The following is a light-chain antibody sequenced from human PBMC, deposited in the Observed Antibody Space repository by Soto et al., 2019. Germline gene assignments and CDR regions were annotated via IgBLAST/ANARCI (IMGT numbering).Light chain of an antibody. V-gene: IGKV1-39*01. Sequence: DIQMTQSPSSLSASVGDRVTITCRASQSITTYLNWYQQKPGKAPKLLIYDASSLESGDPSRFSGSGSGTGFTLTISSLQPEDFATYYCQQSRAFGQGTKVEIK. CDR1: QSITTY. J-gene: IGKJ1*01. CDR2: DAS. CDR3: QQSRA.